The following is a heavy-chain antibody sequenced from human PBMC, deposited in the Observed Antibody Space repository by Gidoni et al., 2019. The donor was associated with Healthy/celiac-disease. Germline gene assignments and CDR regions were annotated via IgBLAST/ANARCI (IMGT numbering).Heavy chain of an antibody. J-gene: IGHJ3*02. D-gene: IGHD3-22*01. CDR3: ARERPDSSGYYYGGGKDAFDI. V-gene: IGHV4-34*01. Sequence: QVQLQQWGAGLLKPSETLSLTCAVHGWSFSGYYWSWIRQPPGKGLEWIGEINHSGSTNYNPSLKSRVTISVDTSKNQFSLKLSSVTAADTAVYYSARERPDSSGYYYGGGKDAFDIWGQGTMVTVSS. CDR2: INHSGST. CDR1: GWSFSGYY.